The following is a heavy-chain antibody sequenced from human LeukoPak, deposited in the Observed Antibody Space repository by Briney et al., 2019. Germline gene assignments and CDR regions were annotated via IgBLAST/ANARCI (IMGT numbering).Heavy chain of an antibody. D-gene: IGHD2-2*01. Sequence: SETLSLTCTVSGGSINSGSYYWSWIRQPAGKGLEWIGRIYTSGSTNYNPSLKSRVTISVDTSKNQFSLKLSSVTAADTAVYYCASSSIVVVPAAIRVDYWGQGTLVTVSS. J-gene: IGHJ4*02. CDR3: ASSSIVVVPAAIRVDY. CDR2: IYTSGST. CDR1: GGSINSGSYY. V-gene: IGHV4-61*02.